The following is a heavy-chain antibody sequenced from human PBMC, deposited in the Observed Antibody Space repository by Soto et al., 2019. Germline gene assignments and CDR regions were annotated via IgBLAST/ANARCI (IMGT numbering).Heavy chain of an antibody. Sequence: GGALRLSCAASGFTFSSSWMDWVRQAPGKGLEWVANINQDGSEKNYVDSVKGRFTISRDNTKNSLYLHMSSLTAEDSALYYCSPSLNYWGQGTLVTVSS. CDR3: SPSLNY. CDR2: INQDGSEK. J-gene: IGHJ4*02. V-gene: IGHV3-7*01. CDR1: GFTFSSSW.